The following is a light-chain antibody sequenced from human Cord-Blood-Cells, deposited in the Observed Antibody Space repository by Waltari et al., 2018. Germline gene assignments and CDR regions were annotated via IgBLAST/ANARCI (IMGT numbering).Light chain of an antibody. J-gene: IGLJ1*01. CDR1: SSDVGGYNY. V-gene: IGLV2-11*01. CDR3: CSYAGSYTYV. CDR2: DVS. Sequence: QSALTQPRSVSGSPRQPVTISCSGTSSDVGGYNYVFWYQQHPGKAPKLMIYDVSKRPSGVPDRFSGSKSGNTASLTISGLQAEDEADYYCCSYAGSYTYVFGTGTKVTVL.